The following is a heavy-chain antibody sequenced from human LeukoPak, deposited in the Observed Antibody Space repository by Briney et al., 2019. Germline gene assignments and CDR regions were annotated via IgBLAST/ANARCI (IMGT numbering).Heavy chain of an antibody. CDR3: AGIPYYYDSSGYYYFDY. Sequence: PSETLSLTCTVSGGSISSYYWSWIQQPPGKGLEWIGYIYYSGSTNYNPSLKSRVTISGDTSKNQFSLKLRSVTAADTAVYYCAGIPYYYDSSGYYYFDYWGQGTLVTVSS. D-gene: IGHD3-22*01. CDR1: GGSISSYY. J-gene: IGHJ4*02. V-gene: IGHV4-59*01. CDR2: IYYSGST.